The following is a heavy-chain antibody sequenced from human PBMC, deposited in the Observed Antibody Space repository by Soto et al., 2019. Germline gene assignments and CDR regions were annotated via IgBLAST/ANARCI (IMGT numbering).Heavy chain of an antibody. Sequence: ESGGGVVQPGRSLRLSCAASGFTFSSYGMHWVRQAPGKGLEWVAVISYDGSHKYYADSVKGRFTISRDNSKNTLYLQMNSLRAEDTAVNYCAKDHSSSWYYFDYWGQGTLVTVSS. V-gene: IGHV3-30*18. J-gene: IGHJ4*02. CDR2: ISYDGSHK. CDR1: GFTFSSYG. CDR3: AKDHSSSWYYFDY. D-gene: IGHD6-13*01.